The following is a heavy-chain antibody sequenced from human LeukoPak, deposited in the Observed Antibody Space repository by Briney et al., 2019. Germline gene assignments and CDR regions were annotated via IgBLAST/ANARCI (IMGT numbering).Heavy chain of an antibody. CDR2: ISSSSSTI. V-gene: IGHV3-48*04. D-gene: IGHD2-2*01. CDR1: GFTFSSYS. J-gene: IGHJ6*02. Sequence: PGRSLRLSCAASGFTFSSYSMNWVRQAPGKGLEWVSYISSSSSTIYYADSVKGRFTISRDNAKNSLYLQMNSLRAEDTAVYYCARDLVVGVVVVPAPYVWGQGTTVTVSS. CDR3: ARDLVVGVVVVPAPYV.